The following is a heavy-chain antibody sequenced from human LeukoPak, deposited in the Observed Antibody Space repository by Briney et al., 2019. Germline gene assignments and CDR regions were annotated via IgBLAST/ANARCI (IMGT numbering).Heavy chain of an antibody. CDR1: GFTFSSYA. CDR2: ISGSGGST. CDR3: AKGYCSGGSCYFDY. Sequence: GGSLRLSCAASGFTFSSYAMSWVRQAPGKGLEWVSAISGSGGSTYYADSVKGRFTISRDNSKNTLYLQMNSLRAEDAAVYYCAKGYCSGGSCYFDYWGQGTLVTVSS. D-gene: IGHD2-15*01. J-gene: IGHJ4*02. V-gene: IGHV3-23*01.